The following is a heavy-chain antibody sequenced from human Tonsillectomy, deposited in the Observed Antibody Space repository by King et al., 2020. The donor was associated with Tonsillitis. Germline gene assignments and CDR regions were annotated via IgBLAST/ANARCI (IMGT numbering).Heavy chain of an antibody. D-gene: IGHD5-18*01. Sequence: LQLQESGPGLVKPSETLSLTCTVSGGSISSSSYYWGWIGQPPGKGLEWVGSTYYSGSTYYNPSLKSRVTISVDTSKNQFSLKLSSVTAADTAVYYCARQRGYRDGGEVDYWGQSALVTVSA. CDR2: TYYSGST. V-gene: IGHV4-39*01. J-gene: IGHJ4*02. CDR1: GGSISSSSYY. CDR3: ARQRGYRDGGEVDY.